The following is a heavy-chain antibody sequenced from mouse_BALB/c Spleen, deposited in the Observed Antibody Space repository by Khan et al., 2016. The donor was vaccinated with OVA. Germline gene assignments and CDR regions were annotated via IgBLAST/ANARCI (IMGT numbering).Heavy chain of an antibody. CDR2: MWSGGST. D-gene: IGHD2-3*01. V-gene: IGHV2-2*02. CDR3: ARGNGYYVWYFDV. CDR1: GFSLTSYG. Sequence: QVQLKESGPGLVQPSQSLSITCTVSGFSLTSYGVHWVRRSPGKGLEWLGVMWSGGSTDYYTAFISRLSISKDNSKSQAFYKLNSTQTNDTAMYYCARGNGYYVWYFDVWGAGTTVTVSS. J-gene: IGHJ1*01.